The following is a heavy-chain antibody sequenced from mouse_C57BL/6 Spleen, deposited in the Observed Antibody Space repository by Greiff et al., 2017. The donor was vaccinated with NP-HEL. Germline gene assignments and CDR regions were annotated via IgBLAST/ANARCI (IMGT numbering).Heavy chain of an antibody. D-gene: IGHD2-1*01. CDR1: GFTFSSYG. V-gene: IGHV5-6*01. Sequence: EVKLMESGGDLVKPGGSLKLSCAASGFTFSSYGMSWVRQTPDKRLEWVATISSGGSYTYYPDRVKGRFTISRDNAKNTLYLQMSSLKSEDTAMYYCARDGNYSFAYWGQGTLVTVSA. CDR2: ISSGGSYT. J-gene: IGHJ3*01. CDR3: ARDGNYSFAY.